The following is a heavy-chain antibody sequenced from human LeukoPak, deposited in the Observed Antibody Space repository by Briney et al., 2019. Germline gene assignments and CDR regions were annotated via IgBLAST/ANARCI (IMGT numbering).Heavy chain of an antibody. Sequence: ASVKVSCKASGGTFSSYVISWVRQAPGQGLEWMGRIIPILGIANYAQKFQGRVTITADKSTSTAYMELSSLRSEDTAVYYCARVVSGYDSHDYWGQGTLVTVSS. CDR1: GGTFSSYV. CDR3: ARVVSGYDSHDY. D-gene: IGHD5-12*01. CDR2: IIPILGIA. V-gene: IGHV1-69*04. J-gene: IGHJ4*02.